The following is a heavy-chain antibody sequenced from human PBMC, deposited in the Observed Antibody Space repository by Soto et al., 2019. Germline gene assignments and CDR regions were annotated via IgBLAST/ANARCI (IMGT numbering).Heavy chain of an antibody. CDR1: GGSISHYY. D-gene: IGHD2-8*01. CDR2: AYYSGST. V-gene: IGHV4-59*01. CDR3: ARDRSTYGGGGTGEVKENWFDP. J-gene: IGHJ5*02. Sequence: PSETLSLTCTVSGGSISHYYWSWIRQSPGKGLEWIGYAYYSGSTDYNPSLKSRVTMSVDTSKNQVSLKLNPVTTADTAVYYCARDRSTYGGGGTGEVKENWFDPWGPGTLVTVSS.